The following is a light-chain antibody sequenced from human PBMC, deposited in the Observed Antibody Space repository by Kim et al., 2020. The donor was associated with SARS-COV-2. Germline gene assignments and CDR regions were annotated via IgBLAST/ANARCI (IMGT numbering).Light chain of an antibody. CDR3: QQYYSTPQT. CDR2: WAS. V-gene: IGKV4-1*01. Sequence: ATINCKSSQSVLYSYNNKSYLAWYQQKPGQPPKLLIYWASTRESGVPDRFSGSGSGTDFTLTISSLQAEDVAVYYCQQYYSTPQTFGQGTKVDIK. J-gene: IGKJ1*01. CDR1: QSVLYSYNNKSY.